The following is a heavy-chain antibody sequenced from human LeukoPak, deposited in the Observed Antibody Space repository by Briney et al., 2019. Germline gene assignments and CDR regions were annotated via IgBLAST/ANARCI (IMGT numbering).Heavy chain of an antibody. J-gene: IGHJ4*02. CDR1: GYTFTGYY. CDR2: INPNSGGT. D-gene: IGHD3-10*01. CDR3: ARVSGSGSYYTLFDY. Sequence: GASVKVSCKASGYTFTGYYMHWVRQAPGQGLEWMGRINPNSGGTNYAQKFQGRVTMTRDTSISTAYMELSGLRSDDTAVYYCARVSGSGSYYTLFDYWGQGTLVTVSS. V-gene: IGHV1-2*06.